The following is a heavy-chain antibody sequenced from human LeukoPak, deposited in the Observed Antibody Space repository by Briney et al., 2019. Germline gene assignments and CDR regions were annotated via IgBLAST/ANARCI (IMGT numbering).Heavy chain of an antibody. V-gene: IGHV1-8*01. CDR1: GYTFTSYD. D-gene: IGHD1-14*01. CDR3: ARGRRGLPDVY. CDR2: MNPNSGNT. J-gene: IGHJ4*02. Sequence: ASVKVSCKASGYTFTSYDIIWVRQVTGQGLEWMGWMNPNSGNTGHAQKFQGNVTMTRNTSISTAYMELSSLRSEDTAVYYCARGRRGLPDVYWGQGTLVTVSS.